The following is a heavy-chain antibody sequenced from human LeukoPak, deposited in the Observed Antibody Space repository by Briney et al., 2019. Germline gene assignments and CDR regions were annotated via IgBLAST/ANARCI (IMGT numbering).Heavy chain of an antibody. Sequence: GGSLRLSCATSGFTFSAHTMNWVRQAPGKGLEWVSGISGSGGSTYYADSVKGRFTISRDNSKNTLYLQMNSLSAEDTAVYYCAKDLSPLYYYYGMDVWGQGTTVTVSS. CDR3: AKDLSPLYYYYGMDV. CDR1: GFTFSAHT. CDR2: ISGSGGST. J-gene: IGHJ6*02. V-gene: IGHV3-23*01.